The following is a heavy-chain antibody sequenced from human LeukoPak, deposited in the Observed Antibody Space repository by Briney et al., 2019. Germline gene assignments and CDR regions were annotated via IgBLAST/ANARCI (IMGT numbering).Heavy chain of an antibody. CDR1: GFTFDDYA. CDR2: ITWNRDNI. CDR3: ASGDYYGSGSLGDPFDY. Sequence: GGSLRLSCAASGFTFDDYAMHWVRQAPGKGLEWVSGITWNRDNIGYGDSVKGRFTISRDNVKNALYLQMNSLRPEDTALYYCASGDYYGSGSLGDPFDYWGQGTLVTVSS. D-gene: IGHD3-10*01. V-gene: IGHV3-9*01. J-gene: IGHJ4*02.